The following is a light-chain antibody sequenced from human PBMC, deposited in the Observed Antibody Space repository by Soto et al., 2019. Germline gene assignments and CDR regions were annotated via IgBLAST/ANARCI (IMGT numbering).Light chain of an antibody. CDR1: SSNIGSRA. Sequence: QSVLTQPPSTSGTPGQRVTISCSGGSSNIGSRAVNWYQHLPGTAPKLLIYSNNQRPSGVPDRFSGSKSGTSASLAISGLQSEDEADYYCAAWDVSLKGLVFGGATKLTVL. CDR3: AAWDVSLKGLV. J-gene: IGLJ2*01. V-gene: IGLV1-44*01. CDR2: SNN.